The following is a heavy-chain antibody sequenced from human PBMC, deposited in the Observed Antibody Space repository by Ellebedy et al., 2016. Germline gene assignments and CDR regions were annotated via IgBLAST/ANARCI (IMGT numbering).Heavy chain of an antibody. J-gene: IGHJ4*02. V-gene: IGHV3-30-3*01. CDR2: ISSDGDSA. CDR3: ARSFDPLYYHCSDY. D-gene: IGHD3-10*01. CDR1: GFAFRNYP. Sequence: GGSLRLSCAASGFAFRNYPLHWVRQSPGKGLEWVAAISSDGDSAYYTDSVKGRFTISRDNSNNTLFLPMNTLRVEDTAVYFCARSFDPLYYHCSDYWGQGAPVTVSS.